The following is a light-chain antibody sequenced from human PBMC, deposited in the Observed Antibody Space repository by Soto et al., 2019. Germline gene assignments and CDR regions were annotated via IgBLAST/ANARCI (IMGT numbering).Light chain of an antibody. CDR3: QTWGTGTLV. CDR1: SGHSSYA. CDR2: LNSDGSH. V-gene: IGLV4-69*01. J-gene: IGLJ3*02. Sequence: QPVLTQSPSASASLGASVKLTCTLSSGHSSYAIAWHQQQPEKGPRYLMKLNSDGSHSKGDGIPDRFSGSSSGAERYLTISSLQSEDEADYYSQTWGTGTLVFGGGTKVTVL.